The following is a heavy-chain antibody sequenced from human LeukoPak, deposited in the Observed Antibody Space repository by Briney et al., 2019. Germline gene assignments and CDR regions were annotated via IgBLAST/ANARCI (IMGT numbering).Heavy chain of an antibody. J-gene: IGHJ4*02. D-gene: IGHD5-18*01. CDR2: INPSGGST. CDR3: AREWVHYTYGSPPIDY. CDR1: GYTFTNYY. Sequence: ASVKVSCKTSGYTFTNYYMHWVRQAPGQGLEWMGIINPSGGSTSYAQKFQGRVTMTGDTSTNTVCMGLSSLRSEDTAMYYCAREWVHYTYGSPPIDYWGQGTLVTVSS. V-gene: IGHV1-46*01.